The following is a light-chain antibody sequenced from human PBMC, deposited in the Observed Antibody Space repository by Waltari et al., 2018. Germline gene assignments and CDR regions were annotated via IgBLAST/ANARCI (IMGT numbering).Light chain of an antibody. CDR1: QSVSYMSNNKNY. J-gene: IGKJ4*01. V-gene: IGKV4-1*01. Sequence: IVMTQSPDSLAVSLGERATINCKSSQSVSYMSNNKNYFALYQQKPGQPPKLLIYWASTRESGVHDRFSSSGSGKDFTLTISSLQAEDVAVYYCQQDYTTPFTFGGGTKVEIK. CDR3: QQDYTTPFT. CDR2: WAS.